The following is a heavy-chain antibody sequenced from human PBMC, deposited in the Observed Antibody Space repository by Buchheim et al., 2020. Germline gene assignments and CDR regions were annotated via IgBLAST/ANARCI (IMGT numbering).Heavy chain of an antibody. V-gene: IGHV1-8*01. D-gene: IGHD3-10*01. J-gene: IGHJ4*02. Sequence: QVQLVQSGAEVKKPGASVKVSCKAFGYGFTSYGINWVRQASGQGLEWMGWMNTNNNDTGYAQKFQGRIAMTRDTSISTAYMELHSLTSEDTAVYYCAQLDGSGTYLHLHQWGQGTL. CDR1: GYGFTSYG. CDR3: AQLDGSGTYLHLHQ. CDR2: MNTNNNDT.